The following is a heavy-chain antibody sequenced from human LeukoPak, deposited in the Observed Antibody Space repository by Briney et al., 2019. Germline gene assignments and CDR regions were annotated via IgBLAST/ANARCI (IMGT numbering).Heavy chain of an antibody. CDR2: IYYSGST. Sequence: SETLSLTCTVSGGSISSSSYYWGWIRQPPGKGLEWIGSIYYSGSTYYNPSLKSRVTISVDTSKNQFSLKLSSVTAADTAVYYRKAAAGTDYWGQGTLVTVSS. D-gene: IGHD6-13*01. J-gene: IGHJ4*02. CDR1: GGSISSSSYY. CDR3: KAAAGTDY. V-gene: IGHV4-39*01.